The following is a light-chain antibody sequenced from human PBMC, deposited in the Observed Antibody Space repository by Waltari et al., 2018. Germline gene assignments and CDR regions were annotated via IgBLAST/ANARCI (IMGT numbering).Light chain of an antibody. Sequence: QMTQSPSTRSASVGARVPITSRASQSVSVWLAWYQQKPGKAPNLLIYAASSLESGVPSMFSGSGSGTEFTLTISGLQPDDFATYYCQQYNSYSTFGQGTKVEIK. CDR3: QQYNSYST. J-gene: IGKJ1*01. CDR2: AAS. V-gene: IGKV1-5*03. CDR1: QSVSVW.